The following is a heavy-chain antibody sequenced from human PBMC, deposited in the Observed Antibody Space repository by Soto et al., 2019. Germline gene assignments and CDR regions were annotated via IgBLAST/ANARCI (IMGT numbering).Heavy chain of an antibody. CDR2: IYNGGST. Sequence: QVQLQESGPGLVKPSQTLSLTCTVSGGSISTVHYCWRWVRQPPAKGLEWIGHIYNGGSTYNNPSLNSRVTRSVDTSKNQCSLKLSSVSAADTAVYYGTRGPSGDKVDYWGQGTLVTVSS. D-gene: IGHD7-27*01. V-gene: IGHV4-30-4*01. J-gene: IGHJ4*02. CDR1: GGSISTVHYC. CDR3: TRGPSGDKVDY.